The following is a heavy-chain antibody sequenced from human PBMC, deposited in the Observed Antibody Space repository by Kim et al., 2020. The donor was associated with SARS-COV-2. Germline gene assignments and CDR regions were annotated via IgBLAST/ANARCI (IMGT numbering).Heavy chain of an antibody. CDR3: ARDNILGRLDY. J-gene: IGHJ4*02. Sequence: SYEQKFQGRVTMTRDTSTSTVYMELSSLRSEDTAVYYCARDNILGRLDYWGQGTLVTVSS. D-gene: IGHD2-21*01. V-gene: IGHV1-46*01.